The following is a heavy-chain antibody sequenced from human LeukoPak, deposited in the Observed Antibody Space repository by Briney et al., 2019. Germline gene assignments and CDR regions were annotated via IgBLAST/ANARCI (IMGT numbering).Heavy chain of an antibody. CDR2: INPSAGIT. J-gene: IGHJ4*02. Sequence: AASVTVSCKASGYTFTSYHMHWVRQAPGQGLDWMGIINPSAGITTYAQKFQGRVAMTKDTSTSTVYMELSSLRSEDTAVYYCARSQYITMIVARLYQFDDWGQGTLVTVSS. CDR1: GYTFTSYH. D-gene: IGHD3-22*01. V-gene: IGHV1-46*01. CDR3: ARSQYITMIVARLYQFDD.